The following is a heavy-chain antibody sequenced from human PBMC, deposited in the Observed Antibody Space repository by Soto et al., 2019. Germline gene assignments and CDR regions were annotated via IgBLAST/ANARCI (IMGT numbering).Heavy chain of an antibody. CDR2: IIPIVGTA. V-gene: IGHV1-69*13. J-gene: IGHJ4*02. D-gene: IGHD2-15*01. Sequence: RASVKVSCKAAGGTFSSYAISWVRQAPGQGLEWMGGIIPIVGTANYAQKFQGRVTLTADESTSTAYMELSSLRSEDTAVYYCARPPEAPLLRFPNEYYFDYWGQGTLVTVSS. CDR1: GGTFSSYA. CDR3: ARPPEAPLLRFPNEYYFDY.